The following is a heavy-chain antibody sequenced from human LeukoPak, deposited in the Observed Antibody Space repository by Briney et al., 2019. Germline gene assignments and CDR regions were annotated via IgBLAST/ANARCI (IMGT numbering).Heavy chain of an antibody. CDR3: VRDGGVSGYDLLDY. D-gene: IGHD5-12*01. CDR2: ISSSGSTI. CDR1: GLTFSDYY. V-gene: IGHV3-11*04. Sequence: GGSLRLSCAASGLTFSDYYMTWIRQAPGKGLEWVSYISSSGSTISYADSVKGRFTVSRDNAENLVYLQMNSLGAEDTAVYYCVRDGGVSGYDLLDYWGQGTLVTVSS. J-gene: IGHJ4*02.